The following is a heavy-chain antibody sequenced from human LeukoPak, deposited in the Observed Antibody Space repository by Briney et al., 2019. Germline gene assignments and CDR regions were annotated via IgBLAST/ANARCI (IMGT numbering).Heavy chain of an antibody. CDR1: GFTFSSYS. D-gene: IGHD3-10*01. V-gene: IGHV3-21*01. CDR2: ISSSSSYM. CDR3: ARDTLWFGESYGDY. Sequence: GGSLRLSCAASGFTFSSYSMNWVRQAPGKGLEWVSSISSSSSYMYYADSVKGRFTISRDNAKNSLYLQMNSLRAEDTAVYYCARDTLWFGESYGDYWGQGTLVTVSS. J-gene: IGHJ4*02.